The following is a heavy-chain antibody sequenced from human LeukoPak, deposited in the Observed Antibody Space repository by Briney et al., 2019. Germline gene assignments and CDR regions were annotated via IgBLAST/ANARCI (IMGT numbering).Heavy chain of an antibody. J-gene: IGHJ4*02. CDR3: APNPLY. CDR2: IKTKNDGETT. Sequence: PGGSLRLSCAASGFTFSNTWMSWVRQAPGKGLEWVGRIKTKNDGETTNYAAPVKGRFTISRDDSKNTLYLLMNSLRIEDTAVYYCAPNPLYWGQGTLVTVSS. CDR1: GFTFSNTW. V-gene: IGHV3-15*01.